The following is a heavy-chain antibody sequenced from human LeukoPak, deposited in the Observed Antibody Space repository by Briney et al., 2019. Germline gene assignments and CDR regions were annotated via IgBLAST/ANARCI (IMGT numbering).Heavy chain of an antibody. CDR3: ARDNSGYPGLAQ. Sequence: GGSLRLSCAGSGFTVSSNYMTWVRRAPGKGLQWVSVIYGGGKTYYAESVKGRFTISRDNSKNIVYLQMNSLRAEDTAVYYCARDNSGYPGLAQWGQGTLVTVSS. D-gene: IGHD3-22*01. CDR1: GFTVSSNY. J-gene: IGHJ4*02. V-gene: IGHV3-53*01. CDR2: IYGGGKT.